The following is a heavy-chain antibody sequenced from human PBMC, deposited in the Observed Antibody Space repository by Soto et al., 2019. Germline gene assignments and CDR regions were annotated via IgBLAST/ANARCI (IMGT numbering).Heavy chain of an antibody. J-gene: IGHJ3*02. CDR2: ISSSSSTI. D-gene: IGHD3-9*01. CDR1: GFTFSSYS. Sequence: PGGSLRLSCAASGFTFSSYSMNWVRQAPGKGLEWVSYISSSSSTIYYADSVKGRFTISRDNAKNSLYLQMNSLRAEDTAVYYFARDPDYDILTGANDAFDIWGQGTMVTVSS. CDR3: ARDPDYDILTGANDAFDI. V-gene: IGHV3-48*01.